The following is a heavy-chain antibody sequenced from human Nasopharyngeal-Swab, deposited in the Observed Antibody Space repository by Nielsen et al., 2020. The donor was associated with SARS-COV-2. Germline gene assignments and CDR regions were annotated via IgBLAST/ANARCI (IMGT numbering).Heavy chain of an antibody. CDR3: ARRPYSHSAGYHYHMDV. CDR2: INHSGIT. J-gene: IGHJ6*03. CDR1: GSSFSDYY. V-gene: IGHV4-34*01. D-gene: IGHD4-11*01. Sequence: SHTLSPTFAVYGSSFSDYYWSWIRQLPGKGLEWFGEINHSGITNYSPSLKSRVTISANTSKNQVSLKLSSVTGAETAVYYCARRPYSHSAGYHYHMDVWGTGTTVTVSS.